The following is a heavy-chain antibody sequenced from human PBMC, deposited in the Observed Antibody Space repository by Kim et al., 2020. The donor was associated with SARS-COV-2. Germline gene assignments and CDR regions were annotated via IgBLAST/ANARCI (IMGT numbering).Heavy chain of an antibody. J-gene: IGHJ4*02. Sequence: SVKVSCKASGGIFRNYDIIWVRQARGHGFEWVGGIIPSLKTTYYAQKFQGRVTVTADEPTDTVTLELSSLKFEDTAVYFCARAIGSRRWLLGSLDFWGQGTLVTVSS. CDR2: IIPSLKTT. CDR3: ARAIGSRRWLLGSLDF. CDR1: GGIFRNYD. D-gene: IGHD2-15*01. V-gene: IGHV1-69*13.